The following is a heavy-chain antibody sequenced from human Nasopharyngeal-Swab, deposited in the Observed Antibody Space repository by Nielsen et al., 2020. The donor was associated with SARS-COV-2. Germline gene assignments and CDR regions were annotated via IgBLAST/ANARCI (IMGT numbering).Heavy chain of an antibody. J-gene: IGHJ2*01. D-gene: IGHD4-17*01. Sequence: GGSLRLSCEVSGFIVSYNYMSWVRQAPGKGLEWVAVIYSRGETHYTDSVRGRFTISRDNSKNMVNLQLNSLRAEDTAVYYCVRDLVTIDYRYFDLWGRGTLVTVSS. V-gene: IGHV3-53*01. CDR3: VRDLVTIDYRYFDL. CDR1: GFIVSYNY. CDR2: IYSRGET.